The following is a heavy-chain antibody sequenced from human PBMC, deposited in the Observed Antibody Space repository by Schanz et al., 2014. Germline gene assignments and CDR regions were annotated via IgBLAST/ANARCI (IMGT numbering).Heavy chain of an antibody. V-gene: IGHV3-15*01. CDR1: GFSFSTYW. D-gene: IGHD3-10*01. Sequence: EEQLAESGGGLVQPGGSLRLSCAASGFSFSTYWMSWVRQAPGKGLAWVSRIKSRFDGATTDYVAPVKGRFSISRDDSTSTLCPQMSSLKMEDRAVYYCSTGQLWSGGAFDLWGQGALVTVSS. CDR2: IKSRFDGATT. J-gene: IGHJ5*02. CDR3: STGQLWSGGAFDL.